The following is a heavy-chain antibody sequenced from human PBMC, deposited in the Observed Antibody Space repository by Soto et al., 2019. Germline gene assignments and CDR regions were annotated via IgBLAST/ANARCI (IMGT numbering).Heavy chain of an antibody. D-gene: IGHD2-21*02. CDR1: GFTFTNSA. J-gene: IGHJ4*02. Sequence: GASVKVSCKASGFTFTNSAVQWVRQARGQRLEWMGWIIPNSGNTSYVQKFQGRVTMTRDTSISTAYIELSRLRSDDTAVYYCARGGGIVVVTAPYDHWGQGTLVTVSS. CDR3: ARGGGIVVVTAPYDH. V-gene: IGHV1-58*01. CDR2: IIPNSGNT.